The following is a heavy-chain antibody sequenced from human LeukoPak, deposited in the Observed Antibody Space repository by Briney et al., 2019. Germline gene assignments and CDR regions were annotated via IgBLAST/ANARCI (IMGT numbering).Heavy chain of an antibody. CDR2: ISAYNGNT. Sequence: ASVKVSCKASVYTFTSYGISWVRQAPGQGLEWMGWISAYNGNTNYAQKLQGRVTMTTDTSTSTAYMELRSLRSDDTAVYYCARASGYSIPCAFDIWGQGTMVTVSS. D-gene: IGHD6-13*01. V-gene: IGHV1-18*01. CDR1: VYTFTSYG. J-gene: IGHJ3*02. CDR3: ARASGYSIPCAFDI.